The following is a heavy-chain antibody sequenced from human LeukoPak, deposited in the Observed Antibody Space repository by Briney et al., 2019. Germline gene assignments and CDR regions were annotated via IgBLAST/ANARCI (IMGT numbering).Heavy chain of an antibody. Sequence: PSETLSLTCGVSGYFVSSGYYWGWIRQPPGQGLEWIGNVYNTGSTYYNPSLKSRVTISVDTSKNQFSLKLTSVTSADTAVYFRASRTTVTNALSFDYWGRGALVAVSS. CDR1: GYFVSSGYY. V-gene: IGHV4-38-2*01. J-gene: IGHJ4*02. CDR2: VYNTGST. D-gene: IGHD4-11*01. CDR3: ASRTTVTNALSFDY.